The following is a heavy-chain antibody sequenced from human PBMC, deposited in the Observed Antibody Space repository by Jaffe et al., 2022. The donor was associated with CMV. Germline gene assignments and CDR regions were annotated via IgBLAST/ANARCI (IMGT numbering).Heavy chain of an antibody. CDR2: ISGSGGST. CDR3: AKSSSGWYKNYYGMDV. CDR1: GFTFSSYA. J-gene: IGHJ6*02. V-gene: IGHV3-23*01. Sequence: EVQLLESGGGLVQPGGSLRLSCAASGFTFSSYAMSWVRQAPGKGLEWVSAISGSGGSTYYADSVKGRFTISRDNSKNTLYLQMNSLRAEDTAVYYCAKSSSGWYKNYYGMDVWGQGTTVTVSS. D-gene: IGHD6-19*01.